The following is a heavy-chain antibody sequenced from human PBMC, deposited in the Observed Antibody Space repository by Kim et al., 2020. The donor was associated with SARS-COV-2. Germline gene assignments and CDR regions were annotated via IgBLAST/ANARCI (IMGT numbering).Heavy chain of an antibody. CDR3: VRDGGRAYPLYYAFDI. CDR1: GFTFSLYG. J-gene: IGHJ3*02. V-gene: IGHV3-33*05. Sequence: GGSLRLSCAASGFTFSLYGMHWVRQAPGKGLEWVAVMSYDGSDEYHVDFVKGRFTISRDNSKNTLYLQMNSLTAEDTAVYYCVRDGGRAYPLYYAFDIWGQGTMVTVSS. CDR2: MSYDGSDE. D-gene: IGHD3-16*01.